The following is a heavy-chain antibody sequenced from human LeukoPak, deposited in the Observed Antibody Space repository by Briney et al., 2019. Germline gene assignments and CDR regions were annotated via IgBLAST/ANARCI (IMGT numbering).Heavy chain of an antibody. Sequence: SSETLSLTCAVYGASFSEYYWSWIRQPPGKGLEWIGEINHSGSTNYNPSLKSRVTISVDTSKKQFSLNLTSVIAADTAVYFCADWNARTHSNDDWGQGTPVTASS. D-gene: IGHD1-1*01. J-gene: IGHJ4*02. CDR1: GASFSEYY. CDR3: ADWNARTHSNDD. CDR2: INHSGST. V-gene: IGHV4-34*01.